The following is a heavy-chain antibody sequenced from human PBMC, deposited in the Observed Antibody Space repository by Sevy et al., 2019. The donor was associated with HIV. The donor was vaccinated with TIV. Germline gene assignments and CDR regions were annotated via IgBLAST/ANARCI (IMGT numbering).Heavy chain of an antibody. Sequence: GGSLRLSCTASGFTFGDYCMSWVRQAPGKGLEWVAFLKSDVYGGTVDHAAAVRGRFVISRDDSKTIGYLQMNDLKTEDTGVYYCTRRKAAQSIFDYWGQGALVTVSS. CDR1: GFTFGDYC. D-gene: IGHD6-13*01. CDR2: LKSDVYGGTV. J-gene: IGHJ4*02. V-gene: IGHV3-49*04. CDR3: TRRKAAQSIFDY.